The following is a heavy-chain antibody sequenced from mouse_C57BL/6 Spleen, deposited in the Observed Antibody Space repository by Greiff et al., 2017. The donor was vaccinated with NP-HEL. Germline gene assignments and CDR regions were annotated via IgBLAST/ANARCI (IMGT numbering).Heavy chain of an antibody. CDR1: GYTFTDYY. V-gene: IGHV1-76*01. CDR3: AREGDSNYGLGY. CDR2: LYPGSGNP. Sequence: VQLVESGAELVRPGASVKLSCKASGYTFTDYYINWVQQRPGQGLEWIARLYPGSGNPYSNEKFKGKATLTAEKSSSTAYMQLSSLTSEDSAVYFCAREGDSNYGLGYWGQGTTLTVSS. J-gene: IGHJ2*01. D-gene: IGHD2-5*01.